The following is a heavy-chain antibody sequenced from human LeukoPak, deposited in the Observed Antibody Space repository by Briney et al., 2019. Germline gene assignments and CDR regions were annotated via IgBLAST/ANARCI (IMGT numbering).Heavy chain of an antibody. CDR1: GFTFSSYS. J-gene: IGHJ4*02. CDR3: AREHRPFYDFWSGYYNEVSY. Sequence: GGSLRLSCADSGFTFSSYSMNWVRQAPGKGLEWVAVISYDGSNKYYADSVKGRFTISRDNSKNTLYLQMNSLRAEDTAVYYCAREHRPFYDFWSGYYNEVSYWGQGTLVTVSS. D-gene: IGHD3-3*01. CDR2: ISYDGSNK. V-gene: IGHV3-30*03.